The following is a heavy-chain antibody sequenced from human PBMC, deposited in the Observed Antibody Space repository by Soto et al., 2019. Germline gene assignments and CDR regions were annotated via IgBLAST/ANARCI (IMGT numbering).Heavy chain of an antibody. Sequence: GESLKLSCKGSGYSFTSYWIGWVRQMPGKGLEWMGIIYPGDSDTRYSPSFQGQVTISADKSISTAYLQWSSLKASDTAMYYCARARGVVNYYYGMDVWGQGTTVTVS. CDR1: GYSFTSYW. J-gene: IGHJ6*02. CDR3: ARARGVVNYYYGMDV. CDR2: IYPGDSDT. D-gene: IGHD3-16*02. V-gene: IGHV5-51*01.